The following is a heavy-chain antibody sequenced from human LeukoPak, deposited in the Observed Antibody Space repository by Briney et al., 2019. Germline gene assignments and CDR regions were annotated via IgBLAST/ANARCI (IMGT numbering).Heavy chain of an antibody. V-gene: IGHV3-66*04. J-gene: IGHJ4*02. D-gene: IGHD6-19*01. CDR1: GFIVSINY. Sequence: GGSLRLSCAASGFIVSINYMSWVRQAPGKGLELVSVIYSGGSTYYTDSVKGRFTISRDNSKNTLYLQMNSVRAEDTAVYYCARHKGSSAWSALGYWGQGTLVTVSS. CDR2: IYSGGST. CDR3: ARHKGSSAWSALGY.